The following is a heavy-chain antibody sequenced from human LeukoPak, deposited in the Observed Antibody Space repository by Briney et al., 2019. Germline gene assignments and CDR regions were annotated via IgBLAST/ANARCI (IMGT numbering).Heavy chain of an antibody. Sequence: PGGSLRLSCAASGFTVSSNYMSWVRQAPGKGLEWVSVIYSGGSTYYADSVKGRFTISRDNSKNTLYLQMNSLRAEDTAVYYCAKAVVGATPNFDYWGQGTLVTVSS. D-gene: IGHD1-26*01. CDR1: GFTVSSNY. CDR2: IYSGGST. J-gene: IGHJ4*02. V-gene: IGHV3-53*01. CDR3: AKAVVGATPNFDY.